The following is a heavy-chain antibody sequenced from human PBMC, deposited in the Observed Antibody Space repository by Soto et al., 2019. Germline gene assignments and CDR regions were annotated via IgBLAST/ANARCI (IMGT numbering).Heavy chain of an antibody. CDR3: ARLSDFWSGYPPYYGMDV. J-gene: IGHJ6*02. CDR1: GYSFTNYW. Sequence: GESLKISCKGSGYSFTNYWIGWVRQMPGKGLEWMGIIYPGDSDTRYSPSFQGKVTISADKSISTAYLQWSSLMASDTAMYFCARLSDFWSGYPPYYGMDVWGQGTTVTVSS. D-gene: IGHD3-3*01. V-gene: IGHV5-51*01. CDR2: IYPGDSDT.